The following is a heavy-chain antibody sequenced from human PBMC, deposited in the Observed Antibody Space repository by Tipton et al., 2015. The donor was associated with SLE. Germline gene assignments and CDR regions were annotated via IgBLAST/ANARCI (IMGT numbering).Heavy chain of an antibody. Sequence: GSLRLSCTASGFTFSNYAMSWVRQAPGKGLEWVSAITDSGDGENYADSVKGRFTISKDNSKNTLYLQMNSLRAEDTAIYYCAKGGRYCTGSNCYVPTWGQGTLVTVSS. CDR2: ITDSGDGE. CDR3: AKGGRYCTGSNCYVPT. V-gene: IGHV3-23*01. D-gene: IGHD2-8*02. J-gene: IGHJ4*02. CDR1: GFTFSNYA.